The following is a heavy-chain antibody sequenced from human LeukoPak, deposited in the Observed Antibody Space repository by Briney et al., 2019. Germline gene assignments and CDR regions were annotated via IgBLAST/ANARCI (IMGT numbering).Heavy chain of an antibody. CDR1: GFTFSNYD. CDR2: IGTGGDT. V-gene: IGHV3-13*01. J-gene: IGHJ3*02. CDR3: ARAARFYGSSGAHAFDI. D-gene: IGHD3-22*01. Sequence: RPGGSLRLSCAASGFTFSNYDMHWVRQGTGRGLEWLSCIGTGGDTHYPDSVKGRFTISRENAKNSLYLQMNSLRVGDTAMYYCARAARFYGSSGAHAFDIWGQGTMVTVS.